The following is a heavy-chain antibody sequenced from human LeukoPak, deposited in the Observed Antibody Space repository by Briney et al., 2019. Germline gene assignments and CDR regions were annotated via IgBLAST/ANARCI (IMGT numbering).Heavy chain of an antibody. Sequence: GGSLRLSCAASGFTFSSYWMSWVRQAPGKGLEWVANIKQDGSEKYYVDSVKGRFTISRDNAKNSLFLQMNNVRTEDTAVYYCARLGFTSGYGWDGGYYYYYMDVWGKGTTVTVSS. D-gene: IGHD1-1*01. V-gene: IGHV3-7*01. J-gene: IGHJ6*03. CDR2: IKQDGSEK. CDR1: GFTFSSYW. CDR3: ARLGFTSGYGWDGGYYYYYMDV.